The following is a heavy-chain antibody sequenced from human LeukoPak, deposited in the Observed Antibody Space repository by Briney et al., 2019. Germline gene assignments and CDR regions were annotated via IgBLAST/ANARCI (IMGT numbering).Heavy chain of an antibody. J-gene: IGHJ5*02. CDR1: GGSISSNY. CDR2: IYHSGST. CDR3: ARRISGAWFDP. D-gene: IGHD2-15*01. V-gene: IGHV4-59*04. Sequence: SETLSLTCIVSGGSISSNYWGWIRQPPGKGLDWIGIIYHSGSTYYNPSLKSRVTMSVDTSKNQFSLKLSSVTAADTALYYCARRISGAWFDPWGQGTLVTVSS.